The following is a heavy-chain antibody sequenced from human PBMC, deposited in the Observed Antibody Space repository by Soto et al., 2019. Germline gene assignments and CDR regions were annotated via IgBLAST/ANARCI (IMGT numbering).Heavy chain of an antibody. V-gene: IGHV5-10-1*01. CDR1: GYSFTNYY. J-gene: IGHJ6*02. CDR2: IDPSDSYT. CDR3: ARHPYYYYGMDV. Sequence: GESLKISCEAFGYSFTNYYITWVRQMPGKGLEWMGRIDPSDSYTHYNPSFQGHVTISADKSISTAYLQWSSLKASDTAMYYCARHPYYYYGMDVWGQGTTVTVSS.